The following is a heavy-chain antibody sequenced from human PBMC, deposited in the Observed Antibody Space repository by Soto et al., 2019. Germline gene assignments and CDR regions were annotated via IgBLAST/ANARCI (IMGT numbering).Heavy chain of an antibody. Sequence: GGSLRLSCAASGFTFSSYGMHWVRQAPGKGLEWVAVIWYDGSNKYYADSMKGRFTISRDNSKNTLYLQMNSLRAEDTAVYYCARGGHCSGGSCYSSYYYYGMDVWGQGTTVTVSS. CDR3: ARGGHCSGGSCYSSYYYYGMDV. V-gene: IGHV3-33*01. J-gene: IGHJ6*02. D-gene: IGHD2-15*01. CDR1: GFTFSSYG. CDR2: IWYDGSNK.